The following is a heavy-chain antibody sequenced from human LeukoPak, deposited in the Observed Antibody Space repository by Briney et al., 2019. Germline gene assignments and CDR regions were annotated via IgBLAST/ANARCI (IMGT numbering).Heavy chain of an antibody. J-gene: IGHJ4*02. CDR3: ARLGAAAATDY. V-gene: IGHV4-39*01. CDR2: VYYTGNT. Sequence: SETLSLTCTVSGGSISSTSYYWGWIRQPPGKGLEWLGTVYYTGNTYFTPSLKSRIAISVDTSKNQFSLRLTSVTAADTAVYYCARLGAAAATDYWGQGTLVTVSS. D-gene: IGHD6-13*01. CDR1: GGSISSTSYY.